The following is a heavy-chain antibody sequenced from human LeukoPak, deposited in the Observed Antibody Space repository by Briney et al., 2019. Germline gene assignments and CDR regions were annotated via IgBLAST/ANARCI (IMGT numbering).Heavy chain of an antibody. V-gene: IGHV4-39*01. CDR2: IYYTGST. D-gene: IGHD6-19*01. Sequence: PSETLSLTCTVSGASIRSSDYTWGWVRQPPGQGLEWIGTIYYTGSTSSNPSLKSRFTISIYTSKNQFTLTLHSLTAAHPAVYYCSTSPWLPQTGSDPWGQGTLVTVSS. J-gene: IGHJ5*02. CDR1: GASIRSSDYT. CDR3: STSPWLPQTGSDP.